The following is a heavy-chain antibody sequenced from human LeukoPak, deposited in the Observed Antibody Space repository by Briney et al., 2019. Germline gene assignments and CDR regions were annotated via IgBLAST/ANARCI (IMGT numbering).Heavy chain of an antibody. V-gene: IGHV1-2*02. CDR2: INPNSGDT. J-gene: IGHJ5*02. CDR3: ARDRYYGSGSYYSFNWFDP. CDR1: GYTFIGYY. Sequence: ASVKVSCKASGYTFIGYYMHWVRQAPGQGLEWMGWINPNSGDTNYAQNFQGRVTMTRDTSISTAYMELSRLRSDDTAVYYCARDRYYGSGSYYSFNWFDPWGQGTLVTVSS. D-gene: IGHD3-10*01.